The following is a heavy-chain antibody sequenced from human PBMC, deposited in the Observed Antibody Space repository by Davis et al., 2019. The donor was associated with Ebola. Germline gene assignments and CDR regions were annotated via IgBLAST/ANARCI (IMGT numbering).Heavy chain of an antibody. D-gene: IGHD3-3*01. CDR1: GGSISSYY. CDR2: IYYSGST. CDR3: ARDQGLEWLNWFDP. J-gene: IGHJ5*02. V-gene: IGHV4-59*01. Sequence: MPSETLSLTCTVSGGSISSYYWSWIRQPPGKGLEWIGYIYYSGSTNYNPFLKSRVTISVDTSKNQFSLKLSSVTAADTAVYYCARDQGLEWLNWFDPWGQGTLVSVSS.